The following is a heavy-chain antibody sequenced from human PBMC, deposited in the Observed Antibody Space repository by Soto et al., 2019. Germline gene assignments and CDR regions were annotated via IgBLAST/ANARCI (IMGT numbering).Heavy chain of an antibody. Sequence: QVQLQESGPGLVKPSETLSLTCTVSGGSISSYYWSWIRQPPGKGLEWIGYIYYSGSTNYNPSLSSRVTIAVDTSRNQFSMKLSSGTAADTAVYYCARHRLAVTTFGYWGQGTLVTVSS. D-gene: IGHD3-16*01. J-gene: IGHJ4*02. V-gene: IGHV4-59*08. CDR1: GGSISSYY. CDR2: IYYSGST. CDR3: ARHRLAVTTFGY.